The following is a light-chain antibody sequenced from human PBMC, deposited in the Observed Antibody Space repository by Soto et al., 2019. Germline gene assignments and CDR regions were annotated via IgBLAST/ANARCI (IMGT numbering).Light chain of an antibody. CDR3: QQYDNWPLT. Sequence: EIVMTQSPVTLSVSPGDRAALSCRASQSVNSHLAWYQQKPGQAPRLLIYGASTRAAVVPARLSGSGSGTDFTLTISSLQSEDFAVYYCQQYDNWPLTFGGGTKVEIK. J-gene: IGKJ4*01. CDR2: GAS. V-gene: IGKV3-15*01. CDR1: QSVNSH.